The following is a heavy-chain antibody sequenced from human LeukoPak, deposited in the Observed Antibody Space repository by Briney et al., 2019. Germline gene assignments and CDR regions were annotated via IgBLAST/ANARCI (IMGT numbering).Heavy chain of an antibody. CDR3: AREAELELDCFDY. CDR1: GGSITNYY. V-gene: IGHV4-59*12. J-gene: IGHJ4*02. Sequence: SETLSLTCTVSGGSITNYYWSWIRQPPGKGLEWVAYIYSSGSAIYNPSLRSRVTISVDTSKNQFSLKLSSVTAADTAVYYCAREAELELDCFDYWGQGTLVTGSS. D-gene: IGHD1-7*01. CDR2: IYSSGSA.